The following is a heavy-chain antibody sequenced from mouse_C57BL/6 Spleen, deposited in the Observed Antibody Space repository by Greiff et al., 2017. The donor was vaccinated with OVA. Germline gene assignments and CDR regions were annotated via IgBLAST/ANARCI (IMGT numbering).Heavy chain of an antibody. CDR3: AREADYYGSDYFDY. CDR2: IYPRSGNT. J-gene: IGHJ2*01. Sequence: QVQLQQSGAELARPGASVKLSCKASGYTFTSYGISWVKQRTGQGLEWIGEIYPRSGNTYYNEKFKGKATLTADESSSTAYMELRSLTSEDSAVYFCAREADYYGSDYFDYWGQGTTLTVSS. CDR1: GYTFTSYG. V-gene: IGHV1-81*01. D-gene: IGHD1-1*01.